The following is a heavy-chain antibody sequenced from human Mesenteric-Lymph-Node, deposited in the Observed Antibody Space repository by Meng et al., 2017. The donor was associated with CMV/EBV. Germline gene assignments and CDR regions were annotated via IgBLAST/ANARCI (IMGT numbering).Heavy chain of an antibody. Sequence: ISWVRQAHGQGLEGMGWISAYNGNTNYAQKLQGRVTMTTDTSTSTAYMELRSLRSDDTAVYYGARDQDTARHYYDSSGYYLTTVVYWGQGTLVTVSS. D-gene: IGHD3-22*01. CDR3: ARDQDTARHYYDSSGYYLTTVVY. CDR2: ISAYNGNT. J-gene: IGHJ4*02. V-gene: IGHV1-18*01.